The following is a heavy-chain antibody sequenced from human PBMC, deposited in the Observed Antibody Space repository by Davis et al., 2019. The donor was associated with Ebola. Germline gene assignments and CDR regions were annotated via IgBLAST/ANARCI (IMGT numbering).Heavy chain of an antibody. CDR2: INSDGSST. Sequence: HTGGSLRLSCAASGFTFSSYWMHWVRQAPGKGLVWVSRINSDGSSTSYADSVKGRFTISRDNAKNTLYLQMNSLRAEDTAVYYCARDSELLTFYYYYYGMDVWGQGTTVTVSS. CDR1: GFTFSSYW. V-gene: IGHV3-74*01. J-gene: IGHJ6*02. D-gene: IGHD2-15*01. CDR3: ARDSELLTFYYYYYGMDV.